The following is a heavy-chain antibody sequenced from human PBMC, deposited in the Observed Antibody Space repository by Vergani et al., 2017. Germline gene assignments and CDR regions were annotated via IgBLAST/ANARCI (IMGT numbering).Heavy chain of an antibody. V-gene: IGHV3-74*01. D-gene: IGHD6-19*01. CDR3: ASHVHSSGWSTKDWYFDL. CDR1: GFTFSSYW. J-gene: IGHJ2*01. Sequence: EVQLVESGGGLVQPGGSLRLSCAASGFTFSSYWMHWVRQAPGKGLVWVSHINSDGSSTSYADSVKGRFTISRDNAKNTLYLQMNSLRAEDTAVYYCASHVHSSGWSTKDWYFDLWGRGTLVTVSS. CDR2: INSDGSST.